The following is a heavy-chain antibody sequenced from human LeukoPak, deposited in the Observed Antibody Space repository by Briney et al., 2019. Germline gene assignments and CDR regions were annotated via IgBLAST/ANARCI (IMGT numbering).Heavy chain of an antibody. Sequence: HPGGSLRLSCAASGFIFSNYWMAWVRQAPGEGLEWVANINKDGSDKNYVDSMKGRFTISRDNAKNSLYLQMNSLRAEDTAVYYCAREKEGYCSRTSCYLDYYYYYMDVWGKGTTVTISS. D-gene: IGHD2-2*01. J-gene: IGHJ6*03. CDR2: INKDGSDK. V-gene: IGHV3-7*01. CDR3: AREKEGYCSRTSCYLDYYYYYMDV. CDR1: GFIFSNYW.